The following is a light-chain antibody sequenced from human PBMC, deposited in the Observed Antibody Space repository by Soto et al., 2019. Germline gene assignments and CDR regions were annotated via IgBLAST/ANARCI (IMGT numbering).Light chain of an antibody. J-gene: IGLJ2*01. CDR3: QVWDSSSDHLV. Sequence: SYELTQPPSVSVAPGKTARITCGGNNIGSKSVHWYQQKPGQAPVLVIYYDSDRPSGIPERFSGSNSGNTVTLTISRVEAGDEADYYCQVWDSSSDHLVFGGGTQLTVL. CDR2: YDS. V-gene: IGLV3-21*04. CDR1: NIGSKS.